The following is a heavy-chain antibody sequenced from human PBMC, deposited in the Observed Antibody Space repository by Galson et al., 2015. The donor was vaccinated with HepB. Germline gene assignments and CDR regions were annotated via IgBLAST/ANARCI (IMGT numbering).Heavy chain of an antibody. Sequence: SETLSLTCAVYGGSFSDYYWNWIRQPPGKGLEWIGEINHSGSTNYNPSLKSRVTISVDTSKNQFSLKLSSVTAADTAVYYCARAFPSSGYYHSDFDYWGQGTLVIVSS. D-gene: IGHD3-22*01. J-gene: IGHJ4*02. CDR3: ARAFPSSGYYHSDFDY. CDR2: INHSGST. V-gene: IGHV4-34*01. CDR1: GGSFSDYY.